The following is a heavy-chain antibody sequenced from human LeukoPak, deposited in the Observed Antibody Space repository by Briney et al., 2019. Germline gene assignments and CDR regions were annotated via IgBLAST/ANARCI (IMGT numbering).Heavy chain of an antibody. D-gene: IGHD3-9*01. CDR1: GGSISSGGYS. CDR3: ARGKHYDISTGYHGSFDY. V-gene: IGHV4-30-2*01. J-gene: IGHJ4*02. CDR2: IYHSGST. Sequence: PSETLSLTCTVSGGSISSGGYSWSWIRQPPGKGLEWIGYIYHSGSTYYNPSLKSRVTISVDRSKNQFSLKLSSVTAADTAVYYCARGKHYDISTGYHGSFDYWGQGTLVTVSS.